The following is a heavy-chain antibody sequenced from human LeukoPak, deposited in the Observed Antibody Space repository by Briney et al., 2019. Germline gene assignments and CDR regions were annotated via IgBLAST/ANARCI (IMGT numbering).Heavy chain of an antibody. D-gene: IGHD2/OR15-2a*01. CDR1: GSTFSSYA. V-gene: IGHV1-69*13. CDR2: IIPIFGTA. CDR3: AMQLGQEVIHDY. Sequence: ASVKVSCKASGSTFSSYAISWVRQAPGQGLEWMGGIIPIFGTANYAQKFQGRVTITADESTSTAYMELSSLRSEDTAVYYCAMQLGQEVIHDYWGQGTLVTVSS. J-gene: IGHJ4*02.